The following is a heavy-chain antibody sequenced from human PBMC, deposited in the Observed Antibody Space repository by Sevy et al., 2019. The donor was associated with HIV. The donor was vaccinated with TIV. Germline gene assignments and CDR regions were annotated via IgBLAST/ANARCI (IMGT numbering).Heavy chain of an antibody. V-gene: IGHV3-23*01. Sequence: GGSLRLSCAASGFTFSSYAMSWVRQAPGKGLEWVSAISGSGGSTYYADSVKGRFTISRDNSKNTLYLQMNSLRAEVTAVYYCVKGATMIVVVIEEYFQHWGQGTLVTVSS. D-gene: IGHD3-22*01. CDR3: VKGATMIVVVIEEYFQH. J-gene: IGHJ1*01. CDR2: ISGSGGST. CDR1: GFTFSSYA.